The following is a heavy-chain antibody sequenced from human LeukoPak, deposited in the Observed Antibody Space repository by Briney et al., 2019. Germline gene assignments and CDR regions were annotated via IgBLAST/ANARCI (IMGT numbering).Heavy chain of an antibody. J-gene: IGHJ4*02. CDR2: ISWNSGSI. Sequence: GGSLRLSCAASGFTFDDYAMHWVRQAPGKGLEWVSGISWNSGSIGYADSVKGRFTISRDNSKNTLYLQMNSLRAEDTAVYYCAKTGNPATGDYWGQGTLVTVSS. CDR1: GFTFDDYA. D-gene: IGHD1-1*01. CDR3: AKTGNPATGDY. V-gene: IGHV3-9*01.